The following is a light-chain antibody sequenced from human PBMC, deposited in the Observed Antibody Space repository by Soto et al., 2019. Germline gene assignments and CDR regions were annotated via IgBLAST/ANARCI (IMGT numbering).Light chain of an antibody. CDR1: SSNVGSND. CDR2: RNN. J-gene: IGLJ3*02. V-gene: IGLV1-47*01. CDR3: ASWDDTLSGPV. Sequence: QSVLTQPPSTSGTPGQRVTIYCSGSSSNVGSNDVYWYQHVPGAAPNLLIYRNNRRPSGVPDRFSGSKSGSAVSLVISGLRSEDEADYYCASWDDTLSGPVFGGGTKLTVL.